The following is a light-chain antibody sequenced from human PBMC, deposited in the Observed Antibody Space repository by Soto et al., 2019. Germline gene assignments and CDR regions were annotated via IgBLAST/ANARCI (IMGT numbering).Light chain of an antibody. CDR2: SNN. J-gene: IGLJ7*01. CDR1: RSNIASNT. V-gene: IGLV1-44*01. Sequence: QPVLTQPPSASGSPGQGVAISCSGSRSNIASNTVNWYQQLPGKAPKVLIYSNNQRPSGVPGRFSGSKSGTSASLVISGLQSEDEADYYCAAWDDSLLGVLFGGGTQLTVL. CDR3: AAWDDSLLGVL.